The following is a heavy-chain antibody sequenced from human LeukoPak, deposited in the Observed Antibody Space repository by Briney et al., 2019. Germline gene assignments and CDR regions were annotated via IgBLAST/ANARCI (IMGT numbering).Heavy chain of an antibody. CDR3: AGGPPNCSGGGCSRSNWFDP. CDR1: GGTFSSYA. D-gene: IGHD2-15*01. CDR2: IIPILGIA. Sequence: ASVKVSCKASGGTFSSYAISWVRQAPGQGLEWMGRIIPILGIANYAQKFQGRVTITADKSTSTAYMELSSLRSEDTAVYYCAGGPPNCSGGGCSRSNWFDPWGQGTLVTVSS. J-gene: IGHJ5*02. V-gene: IGHV1-69*04.